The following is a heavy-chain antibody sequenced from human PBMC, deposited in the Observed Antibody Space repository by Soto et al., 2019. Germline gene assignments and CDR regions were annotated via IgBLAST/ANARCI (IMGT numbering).Heavy chain of an antibody. CDR2: IDYSGST. Sequence: SEAWPLRWSVSGGLLSRGGYHVCCVLHDPGKGLEWIGYIDYSGSTYYNASLKSRVTISVDTSKNQFSLKLSSVTAADTAFYYCASTYYPASTAPFAYWGQGPLVTVS. CDR3: ASTYYPASTAPFAY. D-gene: IGHD3-22*01. CDR1: GGLLSRGGYH. J-gene: IGHJ4*02. V-gene: IGHV4-31*02.